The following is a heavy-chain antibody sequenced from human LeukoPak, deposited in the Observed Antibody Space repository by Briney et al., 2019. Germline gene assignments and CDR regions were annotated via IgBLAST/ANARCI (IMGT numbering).Heavy chain of an antibody. CDR1: GFNVSSNY. J-gene: IGHJ5*02. V-gene: IGHV3-21*01. CDR2: ISRSGQNI. D-gene: IGHD2-15*01. Sequence: GGSLRLSCAASGFNVSSNYMSWVRQPPGKGLQWVSSISRSGQNIDHADSVNGRFSISRDNAKNSLYLQMNSLRAEDTAVYYCARDYLKNIVVVLAAPAWGQGTLVTVSS. CDR3: ARDYLKNIVVVLAAPA.